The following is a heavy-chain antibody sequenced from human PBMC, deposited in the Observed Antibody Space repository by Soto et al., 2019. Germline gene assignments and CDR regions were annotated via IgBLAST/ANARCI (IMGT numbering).Heavy chain of an antibody. D-gene: IGHD6-13*01. Sequence: PGGSLRLSCAASGFTFSSYAMHWVRQAPGKGLEWVAVISYDGSNKYYADSVKGRFTISRDNSKNTLYLQMNSLRAEDTAVYYCARSGGGSWSPEAFGGQYYGMDVWGQGTTVTVSS. J-gene: IGHJ6*02. CDR1: GFTFSSYA. V-gene: IGHV3-30-3*01. CDR3: ARSGGGSWSPEAFGGQYYGMDV. CDR2: ISYDGSNK.